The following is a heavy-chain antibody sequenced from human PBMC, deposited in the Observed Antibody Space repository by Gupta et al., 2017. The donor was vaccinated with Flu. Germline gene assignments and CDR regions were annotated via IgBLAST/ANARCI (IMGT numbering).Heavy chain of an antibody. CDR2: ISSTSSFI. V-gene: IGHV3-21*01. CDR1: GFTFPYYT. Sequence: EGQLVESGGGLARPGGSLRLSCAASGFTFPYYTMTWVRQAPGKGLEWVSSISSTSSFIYYADSLKGRFTISRDNTKSSLYLQMNSLRAEDTAVYYCARDLGEGYYYSMDVWGPGTTVTVSS. J-gene: IGHJ6*02. CDR3: ARDLGEGYYYSMDV.